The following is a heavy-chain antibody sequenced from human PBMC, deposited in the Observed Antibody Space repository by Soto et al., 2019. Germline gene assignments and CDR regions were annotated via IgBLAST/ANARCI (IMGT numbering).Heavy chain of an antibody. CDR3: ARDEGRDGVATPFDY. CDR1: GGSISSSNW. V-gene: IGHV4-4*02. J-gene: IGHJ4*02. CDR2: IYHSGST. Sequence: QVQLQESGPGLVKPSGTLSLTCAVSGGSISSSNWWSWVRQPPGKGLEWIGEIYHSGSTNYNPSLKRRVTISVDKSKNQCSLKLSSVTAADTAVYYCARDEGRDGVATPFDYWGQGTLVTVSS. D-gene: IGHD3-3*01.